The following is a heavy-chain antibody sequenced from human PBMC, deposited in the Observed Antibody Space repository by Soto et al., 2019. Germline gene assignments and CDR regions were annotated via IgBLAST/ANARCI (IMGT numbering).Heavy chain of an antibody. V-gene: IGHV3-74*01. Sequence: GGSLRLSCAASGFTFSSYWMHWVRQAPGKGLVWVSRINSDGSSTSYADSVKGRFTISRDNAKNTLYLQMNSLRAEDTAVYYCARDPMITFGGVIVSYYGMDVWGQGTTVTVSS. CDR1: GFTFSSYW. CDR2: INSDGSST. D-gene: IGHD3-16*02. CDR3: ARDPMITFGGVIVSYYGMDV. J-gene: IGHJ6*02.